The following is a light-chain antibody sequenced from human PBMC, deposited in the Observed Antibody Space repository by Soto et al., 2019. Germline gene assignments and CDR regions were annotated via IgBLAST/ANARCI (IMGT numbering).Light chain of an antibody. CDR1: QSVSSY. CDR3: QQRSNLPT. J-gene: IGKJ4*01. Sequence: EIGVTQSPATLSLSPGERANVSCRASQSVSSYLAWYQQKTGQAPRLLIYDASNRATGIPARFSGSGSGTDFPLTISSLGPDDFAVYYCQQRSNLPTFGGGTKVELK. V-gene: IGKV3-11*01. CDR2: DAS.